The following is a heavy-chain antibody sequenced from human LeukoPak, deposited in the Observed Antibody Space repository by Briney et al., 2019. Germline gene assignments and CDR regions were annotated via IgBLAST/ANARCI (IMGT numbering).Heavy chain of an antibody. CDR1: GGSISSSSYY. V-gene: IGHV4-39*07. Sequence: PSETLSLTCTVSGGSISSSSYYWGWIRQPPGKGLEWIGSIYYSGSTYYNPSLKSRVTISVDTSKNQFSLKLRTATAADTAVYYCARIEAVTRGYNHAYYFDYWGQGTLVTVSS. CDR2: IYYSGST. J-gene: IGHJ4*02. CDR3: ARIEAVTRGYNHAYYFDY. D-gene: IGHD5-18*01.